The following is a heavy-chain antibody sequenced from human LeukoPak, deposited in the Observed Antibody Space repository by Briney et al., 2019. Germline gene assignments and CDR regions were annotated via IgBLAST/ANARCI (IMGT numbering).Heavy chain of an antibody. CDR2: ISPDGVST. J-gene: IGHJ4*02. CDR3: ARARLITTGKDY. D-gene: IGHD3-22*01. V-gene: IGHV3-64*01. CDR1: GFTFSRYA. Sequence: GGSLRLSCVASGFTFSRYAMHWVRQAPGKGLEYVSAISPDGVSTYYAHSVQGRFTISRDNSKNTLYLQVGSLRTEDMAVYYCARARLITTGKDYWGQGTLVTVSS.